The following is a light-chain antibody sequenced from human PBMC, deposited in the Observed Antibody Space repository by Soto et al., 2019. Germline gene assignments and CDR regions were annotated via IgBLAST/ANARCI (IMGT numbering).Light chain of an antibody. CDR1: SSDIGGYNY. J-gene: IGLJ1*01. CDR2: EVT. CDR3: SSYTSSNTLV. Sequence: QSALTQPASVSGSPGQSITISCIGGSSDIGGYNYVSWFQQHPGKAPKLMIYEVTNRPLGVSNRFSGSKSGSTASLTISGLQAEDEADYYCSSYTSSNTLVFGTGTKLTVL. V-gene: IGLV2-14*01.